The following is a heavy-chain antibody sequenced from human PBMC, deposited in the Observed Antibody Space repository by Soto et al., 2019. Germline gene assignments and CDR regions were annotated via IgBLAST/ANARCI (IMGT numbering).Heavy chain of an antibody. V-gene: IGHV4-39*01. CDR3: ARRERAAGTDWWFDP. J-gene: IGHJ5*02. Sequence: PSETLSLTCTVSGGSISSSSFHWGWIRQPPGKGLEWIGSIYYSGSTYYSPSLKSRVTISVDASKNQFSLKLSSVTAADTAVYYCARRERAAGTDWWFDPWAQGTLVTVS. CDR2: IYYSGST. D-gene: IGHD6-13*01. CDR1: GGSISSSSFH.